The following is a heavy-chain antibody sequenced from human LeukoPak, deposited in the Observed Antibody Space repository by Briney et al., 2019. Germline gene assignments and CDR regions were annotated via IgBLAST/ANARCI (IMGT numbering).Heavy chain of an antibody. V-gene: IGHV3-30*02. CDR2: IRYDGSNK. J-gene: IGHJ4*02. D-gene: IGHD3-10*01. CDR3: AKAAFFYGSGTYYNDY. CDR1: GFTFSSYG. Sequence: GGSLRLSCAASGFTFSSYGMHWVRQAPGKGLEWVAFIRYDGSNKYYADAVKGRFTISRDNSKNTVNLQMNSLRAEDTAVYFCAKAAFFYGSGTYYNDYWGQGTLVTVSS.